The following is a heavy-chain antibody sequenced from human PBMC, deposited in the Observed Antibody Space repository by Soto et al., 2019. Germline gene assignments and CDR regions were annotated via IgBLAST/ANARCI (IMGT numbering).Heavy chain of an antibody. V-gene: IGHV4-30-2*01. Sequence: QLQLQESGSGLVKPSQTLSLTCAVSGGSISSGGYSWSWIRQPPGKGLEWIGYIYHSGSTYYNPSRKRRVTISVDRSKNQFSLKLSSVPAADTAVYYWAAGGGLPRYYWGQGTLVTVSS. CDR1: GGSISSGGYS. CDR3: AAGGGLPRYY. D-gene: IGHD5-12*01. J-gene: IGHJ4*02. CDR2: IYHSGST.